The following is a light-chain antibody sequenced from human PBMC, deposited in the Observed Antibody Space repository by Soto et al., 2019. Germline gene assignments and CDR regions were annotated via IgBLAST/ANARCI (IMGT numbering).Light chain of an antibody. CDR2: GAS. V-gene: IGKV3-20*01. J-gene: IGKJ1*01. CDR1: QSVSSTY. Sequence: IVLTHSPGTHSFSPSERATRSCISSQSVSSTYLAWYQQKLGQAPRLLIHGASSRATGIPDRFSGSGSGTDFTLTISRLEPEDFAVYYCQQYGNSPSTFGQGTKVDVK. CDR3: QQYGNSPST.